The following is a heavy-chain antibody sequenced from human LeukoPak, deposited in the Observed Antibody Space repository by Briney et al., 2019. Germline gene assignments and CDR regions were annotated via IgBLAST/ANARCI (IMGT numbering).Heavy chain of an antibody. CDR3: AHGGNSGSYSEN. J-gene: IGHJ4*02. Sequence: SETLSLTCTVSGASISNHYWSWIRQPVGKALEWIGRIYSSGDTDYNPSLKSRVTMSVDTSKSQFSLKLGSVIAADTAVYYCAHGGNSGSYSENWGQGTLVTVSS. CDR1: GASISNHY. CDR2: IYSSGDT. V-gene: IGHV4-4*07. D-gene: IGHD1-26*01.